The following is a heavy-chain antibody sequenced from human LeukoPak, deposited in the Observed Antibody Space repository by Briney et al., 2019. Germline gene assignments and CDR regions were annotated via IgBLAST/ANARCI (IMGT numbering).Heavy chain of an antibody. D-gene: IGHD3-16*01. Sequence: ATAKVSCKVSGYTLTELSMHWVRQAPGKGLEWMGGFDPEDGETIYAQKFQGRVTMTEDTSTDTAYMELSSLRSEDTAVYYCATPLRALHAFDIWGQGTMVTVSS. CDR3: ATPLRALHAFDI. CDR1: GYTLTELS. J-gene: IGHJ3*02. CDR2: FDPEDGET. V-gene: IGHV1-24*01.